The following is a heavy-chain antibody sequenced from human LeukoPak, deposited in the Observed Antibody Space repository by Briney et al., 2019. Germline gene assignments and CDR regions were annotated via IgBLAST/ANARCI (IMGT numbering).Heavy chain of an antibody. CDR1: GITLSSYA. Sequence: QTGGSLRLSCAASGITLSSYAVSWVRQAPGKGLECVSTISGSGSTHYADSVKGRFTISRDNSKNTLYLQMNSLRAEDTDVYYCSWVFEYWGQGTLVTVSS. V-gene: IGHV3-23*01. CDR2: ISGSGST. J-gene: IGHJ4*02. CDR3: SWVFEY. D-gene: IGHD7-27*01.